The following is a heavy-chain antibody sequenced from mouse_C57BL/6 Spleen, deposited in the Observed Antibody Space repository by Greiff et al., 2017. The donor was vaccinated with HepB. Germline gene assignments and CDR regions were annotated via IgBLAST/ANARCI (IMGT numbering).Heavy chain of an antibody. CDR3: ARKDYDSFAY. J-gene: IGHJ3*01. D-gene: IGHD2-4*01. CDR1: GYTFTSYW. V-gene: IGHV1-50*01. CDR2: IDPSDSYT. Sequence: QVHVKQSGAELVKPGASVKLSCKASGYTFTSYWMQWVKQRPGQGLEWIGEIDPSDSYTNYNQKFKGKATLTVDTSSSTAYMQLSSLTSEDSAVYYCARKDYDSFAYWGQGTLVTVSA.